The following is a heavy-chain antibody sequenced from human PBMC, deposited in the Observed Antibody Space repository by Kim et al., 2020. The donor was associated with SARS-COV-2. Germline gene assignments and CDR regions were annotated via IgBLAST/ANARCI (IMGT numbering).Heavy chain of an antibody. CDR1: GFTFSSYA. CDR3: ARDLYGGGDCYSTFFDY. D-gene: IGHD2-21*02. CDR2: ISYDGSNK. Sequence: GGSLRLSCAASGFTFSSYAMHWVRQAPGKGLEWVAVISYDGSNKYYADSVKGRFTISRDNSKNTLYLQMNSLRAEDTAVYYCARDLYGGGDCYSTFFDYWGQGTLVTVSS. V-gene: IGHV3-30*04. J-gene: IGHJ4*02.